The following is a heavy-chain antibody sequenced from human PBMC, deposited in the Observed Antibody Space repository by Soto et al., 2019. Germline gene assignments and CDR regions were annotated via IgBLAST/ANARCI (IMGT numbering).Heavy chain of an antibody. D-gene: IGHD6-19*01. J-gene: IGHJ4*02. CDR3: ARHRSPYSSGRYYFDY. Sequence: SETLSLTCTVSGGSISSYYWSWIRQPPGKGLEWIGYIYYSGSTNYNPSLKSRVTISVDTSKNQFSLKLSSVTAADTAVYYCARHRSPYSSGRYYFDYSGQGTRVTVSS. CDR2: IYYSGST. CDR1: GGSISSYY. V-gene: IGHV4-59*08.